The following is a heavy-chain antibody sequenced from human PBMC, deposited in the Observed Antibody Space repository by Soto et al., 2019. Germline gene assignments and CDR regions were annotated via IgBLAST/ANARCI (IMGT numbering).Heavy chain of an antibody. V-gene: IGHV4-59*01. J-gene: IGHJ6*02. CDR2: IYYSGST. D-gene: IGHD3-22*01. CDR3: ARAGVLYYYDSSGYLRYYYYGMDV. CDR1: GGSISSYY. Sequence: SETLSLTCTVSGGSISSYYWSWIRQPPGKGLEWIGYIYYSGSTNYNPSLKSRVTISVDTSKNQFSLKLSSVTAADTAVYYCARAGVLYYYDSSGYLRYYYYGMDVWGQGTTVTVSS.